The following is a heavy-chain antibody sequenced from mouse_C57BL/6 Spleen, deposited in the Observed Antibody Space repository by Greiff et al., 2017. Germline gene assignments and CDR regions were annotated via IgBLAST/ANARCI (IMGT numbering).Heavy chain of an antibody. D-gene: IGHD4-1*01. CDR1: GYTFTDYY. CDR3: ARQWDDGGYWYFDV. Sequence: EVQLQQSGPVLVKPGASVKMSCKASGYTFTDYYMNWVKQSHGKSLEWIGVINPYNGGTSYNQKFKGKATLTVDKSSSTAYMELNSLTSEDSAVYYCARQWDDGGYWYFDVWGTGTTVTVSS. V-gene: IGHV1-19*01. J-gene: IGHJ1*03. CDR2: INPYNGGT.